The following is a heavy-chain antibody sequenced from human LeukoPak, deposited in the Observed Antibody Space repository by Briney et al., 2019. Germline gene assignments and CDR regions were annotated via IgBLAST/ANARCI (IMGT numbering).Heavy chain of an antibody. CDR2: IKQDGSEK. J-gene: IGHJ4*02. CDR3: ARDSMVYAISPRTPHFDY. D-gene: IGHD2-8*01. CDR1: GFTFSSYW. V-gene: IGHV3-7*01. Sequence: GGSLRLSCAASGFTFSSYWMSWVRQAPGKGLEWVANIKQDGSEKYYVDSVEGRFTISRDNAKNSLYLQMNSLRAEDTAVYYCARDSMVYAISPRTPHFDYWGQGTLVTVSS.